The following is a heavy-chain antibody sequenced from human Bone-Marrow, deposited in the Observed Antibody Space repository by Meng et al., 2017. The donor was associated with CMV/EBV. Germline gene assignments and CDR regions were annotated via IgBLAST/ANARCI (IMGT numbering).Heavy chain of an antibody. CDR1: GYSFTSYG. Sequence: ASVKVSCKASGYSFTSYGISWVRQAPGQGLEWMGIINPSGGSTSYAQKFQGRVTMTRDTSTSTVYMELSSLRSEDTAVYYCARCIAAAGTLYYYYYGMDVWGQGTMVTVSS. CDR2: INPSGGST. CDR3: ARCIAAAGTLYYYYYGMDV. D-gene: IGHD6-13*01. V-gene: IGHV1-46*01. J-gene: IGHJ6*02.